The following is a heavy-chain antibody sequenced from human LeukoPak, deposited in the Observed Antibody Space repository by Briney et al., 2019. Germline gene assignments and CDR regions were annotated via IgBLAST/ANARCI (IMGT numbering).Heavy chain of an antibody. CDR3: ARETGTSDYYYYGMDV. CDR1: GYIFTSYY. J-gene: IGHJ6*02. Sequence: ASVKVSCKASGYIFTSYYMHWVRQAPGQGLEWMGIINPSGGSTSYAQKFQGRVTMTRDTSTSAVYMELSSLRSEDTAVYYCARETGTSDYYYYGMDVWGQGTTVTVSS. CDR2: INPSGGST. V-gene: IGHV1-46*01.